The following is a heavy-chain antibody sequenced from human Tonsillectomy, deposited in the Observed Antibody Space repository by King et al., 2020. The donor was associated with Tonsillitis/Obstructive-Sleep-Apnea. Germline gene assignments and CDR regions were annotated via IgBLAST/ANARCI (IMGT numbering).Heavy chain of an antibody. CDR2: IRSKAYGGTT. CDR1: GFTFGDYA. D-gene: IGHD3-22*01. Sequence: VQLVESGGGLVKPGRSLRLSCTASGFTFGDYAMSWFRQAPGKGLEWVGFIRSKAYGGTTEYAASVKGRFTISRDDSKSIAYLQMNSLKTEDTAVYYCTRDSYYDSSGYPRLDYWGQGTRVTVAS. V-gene: IGHV3-49*05. J-gene: IGHJ4*02. CDR3: TRDSYYDSSGYPRLDY.